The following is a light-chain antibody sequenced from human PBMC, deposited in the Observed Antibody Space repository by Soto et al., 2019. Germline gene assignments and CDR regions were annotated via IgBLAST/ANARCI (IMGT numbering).Light chain of an antibody. CDR1: QSISSW. J-gene: IGKJ2*01. CDR3: QQYNSYPYT. Sequence: DIQMTQSPSTLSASVGDRVTITCRASQSISSWLAWYQQKPGKAPKLLIYKASSLESGVPSRFSDSGSGTEFTLTISSLQPDDFANYYCQQYNSYPYTFGQGNKLEIK. V-gene: IGKV1-5*03. CDR2: KAS.